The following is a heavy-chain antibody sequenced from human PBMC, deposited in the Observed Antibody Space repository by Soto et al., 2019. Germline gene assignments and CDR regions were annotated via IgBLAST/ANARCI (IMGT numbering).Heavy chain of an antibody. CDR3: RPQGGNRTHSSDDKWFDP. CDR2: INHGGRT. J-gene: IGHJ5*02. V-gene: IGHV4-34*01. D-gene: IGHD3-22*01. Sequence: QVQLQQWGAGLLKPSETLSLTCAVSGGPFTAFYWTWIRQAPGKGLEWIGEINHGGRTHYNPSLRSRLTISLDTSKNNFSPKLTSMTAADTAVYYCRPQGGNRTHSSDDKWFDPWGQGTLVTVSS. CDR1: GGPFTAFY.